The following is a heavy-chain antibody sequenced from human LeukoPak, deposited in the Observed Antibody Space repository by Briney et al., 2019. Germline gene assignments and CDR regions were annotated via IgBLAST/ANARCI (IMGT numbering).Heavy chain of an antibody. J-gene: IGHJ6*02. CDR2: ITSDGIT. V-gene: IGHV3-74*01. CDR1: GFTFSTYY. CDR3: ARGVMDV. D-gene: IGHD3-10*01. Sequence: GGSLRLSCAASGFTFSTYYMHWVRQAPGKGLVWVSRITSDGITSYADSVKGRFTISRDNAKFTMYLQMNSLRDEDTAVYYCARGVMDVWGQGTTVTVSS.